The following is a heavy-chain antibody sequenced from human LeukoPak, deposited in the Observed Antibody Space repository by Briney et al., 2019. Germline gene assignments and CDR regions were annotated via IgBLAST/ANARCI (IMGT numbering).Heavy chain of an antibody. CDR1: GYTFTSYY. CDR2: INPSGGST. V-gene: IGHV1-46*01. Sequence: HGASVKVSRKASGYTFTSYYMHWVRQAPGQGLEWMGIINPSGGSTSYAQKFQGRVTMTRDTSTSTVYMELSSLRSEDTAVYYCARRLWAYCGGDCYAQFFDPWGQGTLVTVSS. J-gene: IGHJ5*02. D-gene: IGHD2-21*02. CDR3: ARRLWAYCGGDCYAQFFDP.